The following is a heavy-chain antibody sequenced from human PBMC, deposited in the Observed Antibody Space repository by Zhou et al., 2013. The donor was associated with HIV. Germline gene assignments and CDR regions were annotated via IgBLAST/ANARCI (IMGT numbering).Heavy chain of an antibody. CDR1: GYTFSNYY. CDR3: ARTTLYDRTGSYYGFDY. V-gene: IGHV1-46*01. Sequence: QVYLVQSGAEVKKPGASVSVSCKAFGYTFSNYYMHWVRQAPGQGLEWMGMINPISRGTVYAQKFQGRVTMTGDTSTTTVYMEMSSLRSEDTAMYYCARTTLYDRTGSYYGFDYWGQGTLVTVSS. CDR2: INPISRGT. J-gene: IGHJ4*02. D-gene: IGHD3-22*01.